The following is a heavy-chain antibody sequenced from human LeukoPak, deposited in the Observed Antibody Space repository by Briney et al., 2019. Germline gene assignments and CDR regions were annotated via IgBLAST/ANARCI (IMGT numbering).Heavy chain of an antibody. D-gene: IGHD6-19*01. CDR3: ARWSPPGYSSGWYDGYFDY. Sequence: SETLSLTCTVSGGSISSSSYYWGWIRQPPGKGLEWIGSIYYSGSTYYNPSLKSRVTISVDTSKNQFSLKLSSVTAADTAVYYCARWSPPGYSSGWYDGYFDYWGQGTLVTVSS. J-gene: IGHJ4*02. CDR1: GGSISSSSYY. V-gene: IGHV4-39*01. CDR2: IYYSGST.